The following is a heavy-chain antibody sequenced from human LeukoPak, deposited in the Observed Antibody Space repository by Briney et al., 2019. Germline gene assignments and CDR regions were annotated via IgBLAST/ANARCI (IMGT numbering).Heavy chain of an antibody. CDR2: INPNSGGT. J-gene: IGHJ4*02. CDR1: GYTFTGYY. V-gene: IGHV1-2*02. CDR3: ARDYYESSGYFGY. Sequence: GASVKVSCKASGYTFTGYYMHWVREAPGQGLEWMGWINPNSGGTNYAQKFQGRVTMTRDTSISTAYMELSRLRSDDTAVYYCARDYYESSGYFGYWGQGTLVTVSS. D-gene: IGHD3-22*01.